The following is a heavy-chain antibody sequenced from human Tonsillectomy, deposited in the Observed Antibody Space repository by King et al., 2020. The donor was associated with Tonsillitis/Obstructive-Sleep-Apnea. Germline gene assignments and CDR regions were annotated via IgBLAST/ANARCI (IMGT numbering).Heavy chain of an antibody. CDR1: GGSISSSSYY. CDR3: AIKVDDFWSGGNWFDP. D-gene: IGHD3-3*01. Sequence: LQLQESGPGLVKPSETLSLTCTVSGGSISSSSYYWGWIRQPPGKGREWSGSIYYSGSTYYNPSLKSRATIPVEPSKNQFSRKLSSVTAADTAVYYCAIKVDDFWSGGNWFDPWGQGTLVTVSS. V-gene: IGHV4-39*01. J-gene: IGHJ5*02. CDR2: IYYSGST.